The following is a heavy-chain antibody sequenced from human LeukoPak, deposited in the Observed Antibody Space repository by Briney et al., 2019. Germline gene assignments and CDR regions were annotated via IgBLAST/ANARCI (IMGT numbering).Heavy chain of an antibody. CDR2: IYYSGST. V-gene: IGHV4-39*01. CDR3: AKQTGFHSYGLDY. D-gene: IGHD5-18*01. Sequence: SETLSLTCTVSGGSISSSSYYWGWIRQPPGKGLERIGSIYYSGSTYYNPSLKSRVTISVDTSKTQFSLKLSSVTAADTAVYYCAKQTGFHSYGLDYWGQGTLVTVSS. CDR1: GGSISSSSYY. J-gene: IGHJ4*02.